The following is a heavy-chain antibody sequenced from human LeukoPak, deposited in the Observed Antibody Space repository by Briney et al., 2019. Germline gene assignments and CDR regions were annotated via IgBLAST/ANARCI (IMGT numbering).Heavy chain of an antibody. CDR3: ARDPIAGAFDI. Sequence: PGGSLRLSCAASGFTFSSYAMSWVRQAPGKGLEWVSSISSSSSYIYYADSVKGRFTISRDNAKNSLYLQMNSLRAEDTAVYYCARDPIAGAFDIWGQGTMVTVSS. V-gene: IGHV3-21*01. J-gene: IGHJ3*02. D-gene: IGHD2-21*01. CDR2: ISSSSSYI. CDR1: GFTFSSYA.